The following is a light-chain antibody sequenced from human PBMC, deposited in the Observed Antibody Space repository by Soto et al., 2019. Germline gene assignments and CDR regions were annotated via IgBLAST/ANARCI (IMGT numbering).Light chain of an antibody. J-gene: IGKJ3*01. CDR3: HQYATTPFT. Sequence: IVLTQSPGTLSLSLGERATVSCRASQSVGSNYLAWYQRKPGQAPRLLIYGASSRATGIPDSFSGSGSTTDFTLTISRLEPEDFSVYYCHQYATTPFTVGPGTKVDSK. CDR1: QSVGSNY. CDR2: GAS. V-gene: IGKV3-20*01.